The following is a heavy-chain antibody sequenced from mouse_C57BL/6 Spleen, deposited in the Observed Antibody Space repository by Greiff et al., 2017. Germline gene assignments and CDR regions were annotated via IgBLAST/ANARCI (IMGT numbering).Heavy chain of an antibody. J-gene: IGHJ4*01. Sequence: QVQLQQSGAELARPGASVKMSCKASGYTFTSYTMHWVKQRPGQGLEWIGYINPSSGYTKYNQKFKDKATWTADKSSSTAYMQLSSLTSEDSAVYYCATPVYYAMDYWGQGTSVTVSS. CDR2: INPSSGYT. CDR1: GYTFTSYT. V-gene: IGHV1-4*01. CDR3: ATPVYYAMDY.